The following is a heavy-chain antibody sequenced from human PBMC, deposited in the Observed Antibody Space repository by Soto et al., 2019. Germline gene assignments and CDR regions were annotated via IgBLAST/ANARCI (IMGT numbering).Heavy chain of an antibody. D-gene: IGHD3-22*01. CDR2: IYHSGST. CDR3: ARDTTARNRDYDSSGYLFDY. CDR1: GYSISSGYY. V-gene: IGHV4-38-2*02. J-gene: IGHJ4*02. Sequence: SETLSLTCAVSGYSISSGYYWGWIRQPPGKGLEWIGSIYHSGSTYYNPSLKSRVTISVDTSRNQFSLKLSSVTAADTAVYYCARDTTARNRDYDSSGYLFDYWGQGTLVTVSS.